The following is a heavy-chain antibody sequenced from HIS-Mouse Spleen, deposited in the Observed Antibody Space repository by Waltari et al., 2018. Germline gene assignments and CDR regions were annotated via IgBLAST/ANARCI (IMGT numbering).Heavy chain of an antibody. CDR1: VGSISSSSYY. Sequence: QLQLQESGPGLVKPSETLSLTCTVSVGSISSSSYYWGWTRQPPGKGLEWIGSIYYSGGTYANPSLKSRVTISVDTSKNQFSLKLSSVTAADTAVYYCARKRTASGWFDPWGQGTLVTVSS. V-gene: IGHV4-39*01. CDR3: ARKRTASGWFDP. D-gene: IGHD2-21*02. CDR2: IYYSGGT. J-gene: IGHJ5*02.